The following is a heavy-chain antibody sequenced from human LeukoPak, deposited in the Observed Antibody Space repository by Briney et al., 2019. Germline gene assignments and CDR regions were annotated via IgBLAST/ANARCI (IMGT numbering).Heavy chain of an antibody. D-gene: IGHD3-10*01. CDR2: IYPGDSDT. V-gene: IGHV5-51*01. J-gene: IGHJ3*02. CDR1: GYSFTSYW. Sequence: GESLKISCKGSGYSFTSYWISWVRQMPGKGLEWMGIIYPGDSDTRYSPSFQGQVTISADKSISTAYLQWSSLKASDTAMYYCARPRTYYYGSGSPDAFDIWGQGTMVTVSS. CDR3: ARPRTYYYGSGSPDAFDI.